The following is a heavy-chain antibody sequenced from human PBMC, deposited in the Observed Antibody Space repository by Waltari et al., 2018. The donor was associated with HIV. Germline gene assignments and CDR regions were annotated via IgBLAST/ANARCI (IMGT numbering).Heavy chain of an antibody. CDR3: ATTHGSGDFDNDFDY. D-gene: IGHD3-10*01. V-gene: IGHV3-7*01. Sequence: EVRLVESGGGWVQPGGSLTLTCETSGFTFSFYWLSGVRQAPGSLLRGGANINQAGTGRHYVDSVRGRFTISRDNGKRSSFLQMNSLSVEDTAVYYCATTHGSGDFDNDFDYWGQGTLV. CDR2: INQAGTGR. CDR1: GFTFSFYW. J-gene: IGHJ4*02.